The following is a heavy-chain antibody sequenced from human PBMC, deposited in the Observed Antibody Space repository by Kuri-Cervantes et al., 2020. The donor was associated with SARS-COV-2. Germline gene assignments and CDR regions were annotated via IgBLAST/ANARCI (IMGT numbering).Heavy chain of an antibody. CDR2: ISGSGGST. J-gene: IGHJ6*02. D-gene: IGHD2-2*01. CDR3: ATDIVVLPAAIYYYSMDV. CDR1: GFPFSSYA. V-gene: IGHV3-23*01. Sequence: GGSLRLSCAASGFPFSSYAMSWVRQAPGKGLEWVSAISGSGGSTYYADPVKGRFTISRDNARDTLYLQMNSLRAEDSAVYYCATDIVVLPAAIYYYSMDVWGQGTTVTVSS.